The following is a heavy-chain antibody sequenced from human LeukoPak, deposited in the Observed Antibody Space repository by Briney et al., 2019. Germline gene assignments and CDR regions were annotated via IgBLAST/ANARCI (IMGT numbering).Heavy chain of an antibody. CDR1: GGSISSGSYY. Sequence: PSQTLSLTCTVSGGSISSGSYYWSWIRQPAGKGLEWIGRIYTSGSTNYNPSLKSRVTISVDTSKNQFSLKLSSVTAADTAVYYCARVYCSGGSCRWFDPWGQGTLVTVSS. V-gene: IGHV4-61*02. D-gene: IGHD2-15*01. CDR3: ARVYCSGGSCRWFDP. CDR2: IYTSGST. J-gene: IGHJ5*02.